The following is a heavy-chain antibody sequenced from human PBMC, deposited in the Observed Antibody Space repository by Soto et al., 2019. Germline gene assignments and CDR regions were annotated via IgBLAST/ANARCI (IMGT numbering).Heavy chain of an antibody. CDR3: ARCTGYFPYYFES. D-gene: IGHD3-9*01. J-gene: IGHJ4*02. V-gene: IGHV4-31*03. CDR1: GGSISRGGHF. Sequence: SETLSLPCSVSGGSISRGGHFWSWIRQHPGKGLEWIGYVYYSGSTPYPPSLRSRLSISVGTSHNRFSVRQRSVTAADTAIYYCARCTGYFPYYFESLGQGTLVTVSS. CDR2: VYYSGST.